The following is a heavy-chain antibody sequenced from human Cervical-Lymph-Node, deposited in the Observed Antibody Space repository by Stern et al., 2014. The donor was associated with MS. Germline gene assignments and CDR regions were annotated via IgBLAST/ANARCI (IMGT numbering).Heavy chain of an antibody. V-gene: IGHV2-70*15. Sequence: QITLKESGPALVKPTQTLTLTCSFSGFSLSTSGMCVSWIRQPPGKALEWLARIDWDDDKHYSTSLKTRLTISKDTSKNQVVLTMTNMDPVDTATYYCARIRPGKDYHYHYGLDVWGQGTTVTVSS. J-gene: IGHJ6*02. CDR1: GFSLSTSGMC. D-gene: IGHD4/OR15-4a*01. CDR2: IDWDDDK. CDR3: ARIRPGKDYHYHYGLDV.